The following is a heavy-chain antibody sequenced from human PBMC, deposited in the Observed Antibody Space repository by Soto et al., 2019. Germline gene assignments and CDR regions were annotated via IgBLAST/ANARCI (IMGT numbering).Heavy chain of an antibody. J-gene: IGHJ4*02. Sequence: GASVKVSCKASGYTFTSYGISWVRQAPGQGLEWMGWISAYNGNTNYAQKLQGRVTMTTDTSTSTAYMELRSLRSDDTAVYYCARDPGYDILTGDFDYWGQGTLVTVSS. V-gene: IGHV1-18*01. CDR3: ARDPGYDILTGDFDY. D-gene: IGHD3-9*01. CDR1: GYTFTSYG. CDR2: ISAYNGNT.